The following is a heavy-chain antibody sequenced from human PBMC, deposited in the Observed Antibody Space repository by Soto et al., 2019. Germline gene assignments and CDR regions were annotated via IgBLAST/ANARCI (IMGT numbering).Heavy chain of an antibody. CDR1: GYSFTSYW. V-gene: IGHV5-10-1*01. CDR2: IDPIDSYT. Sequence: GESLKISCKGSGYSFTSYWISWVRPMPGKGLEWMGRIDPIDSYTNYSPSFQGHVTISADKSISTAYLQWSSLKASDTAMYYCARRAHMSRRGETFSYYYYGMDVWGQGTTVTVSS. CDR3: ARRAHMSRRGETFSYYYYGMDV. J-gene: IGHJ6*02. D-gene: IGHD3-16*01.